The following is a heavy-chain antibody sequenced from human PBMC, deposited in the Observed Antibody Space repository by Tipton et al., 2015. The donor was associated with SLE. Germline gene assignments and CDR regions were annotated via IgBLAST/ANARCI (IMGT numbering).Heavy chain of an antibody. CDR2: ISYDGSNK. D-gene: IGHD6-13*01. CDR3: ASGRIAAVPY. J-gene: IGHJ4*02. V-gene: IGHV3-30-3*01. CDR1: GFTFSSYA. Sequence: SLRLSCAASGFTFSSYAMSWVRQAPGKGLEWVAVISYDGSNKYYADSVKGRFTISRDNSKNTLYLQMNSLRAEDTAVYYCASGRIAAVPYWGQGTLVTVSS.